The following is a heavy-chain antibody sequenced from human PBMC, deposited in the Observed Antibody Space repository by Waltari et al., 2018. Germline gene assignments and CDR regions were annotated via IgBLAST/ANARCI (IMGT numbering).Heavy chain of an antibody. CDR1: GFTFSDYY. CDR2: IVSIRTYT. J-gene: IGHJ4*02. V-gene: IGHV3-11*06. D-gene: IGHD3-22*01. Sequence: QVQLVESGGGLVKPGGSLRLSCVASGFTFSDYYMGWIRQAPGKGLQCVSYIVSIRTYTNYADSVKGRVTISREDAKNSLYLQMDSLKEEDTAVYYCARDGSYGRSGYQTFDSWGQGTLVTVSS. CDR3: ARDGSYGRSGYQTFDS.